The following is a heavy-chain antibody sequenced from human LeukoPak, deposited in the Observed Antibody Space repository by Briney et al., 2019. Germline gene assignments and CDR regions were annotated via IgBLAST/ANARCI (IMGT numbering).Heavy chain of an antibody. CDR3: AKLLLYAPPLPYGMDV. J-gene: IGHJ6*02. D-gene: IGHD2-2*02. V-gene: IGHV3-30*18. Sequence: GRSLRLSCAASGFTFSSYGMHWVRQAPGKGLEWVAVISYDGSNKYYADSVKGRFTISRDNSKNTLYLQMNCLRAEDTAVYYCAKLLLYAPPLPYGMDVWGQGTTVTVSS. CDR2: ISYDGSNK. CDR1: GFTFSSYG.